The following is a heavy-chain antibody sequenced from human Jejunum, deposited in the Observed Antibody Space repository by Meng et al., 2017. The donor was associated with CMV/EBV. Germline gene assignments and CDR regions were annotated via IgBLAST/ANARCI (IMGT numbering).Heavy chain of an antibody. Sequence: VQLVQSGAGGKTPGSSVKVSCKSSGGVFNNYALNWVRQAPGQGLEWMGGIIAVLKTPTYAQKFRGRLTITADESTGTTYMDLTSLTSEDTAVYYCARGFSNGYLPFDYWGQGTLVTVSS. CDR3: ARGFSNGYLPFDY. D-gene: IGHD3-22*01. V-gene: IGHV1-69*01. CDR1: GGVFNNYA. J-gene: IGHJ4*02. CDR2: IIAVLKTP.